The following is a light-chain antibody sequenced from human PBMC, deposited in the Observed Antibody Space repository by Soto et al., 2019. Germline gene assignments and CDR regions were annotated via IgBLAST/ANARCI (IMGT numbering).Light chain of an antibody. V-gene: IGLV2-14*01. Sequence: QSVLTQPASVSGSPGQSIAISCTGTFSDAGGYDYVSWYQQHPDKAPKLMIYEVTKRPSGVSNRFSGSKSGNTASLTISGLQPEDEADYYCSSHTSGSTRVFGSGTKVTVL. CDR1: FSDAGGYDY. CDR2: EVT. CDR3: SSHTSGSTRV. J-gene: IGLJ1*01.